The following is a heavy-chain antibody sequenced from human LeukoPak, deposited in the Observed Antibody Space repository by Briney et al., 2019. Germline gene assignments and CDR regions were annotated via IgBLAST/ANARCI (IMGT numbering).Heavy chain of an antibody. Sequence: PSETLSLTCAVYGGSFSGYYWSWIRQPPGKGLEWIGEINHSGSTNYNPSLKSRVTISVDKSKNQFSLKLSSVTAADTAVYYCARGRYGSGTGFDCWGQGTLVTVSS. J-gene: IGHJ4*02. CDR1: GGSFSGYY. CDR2: INHSGST. V-gene: IGHV4-34*01. CDR3: ARGRYGSGTGFDC. D-gene: IGHD3-10*01.